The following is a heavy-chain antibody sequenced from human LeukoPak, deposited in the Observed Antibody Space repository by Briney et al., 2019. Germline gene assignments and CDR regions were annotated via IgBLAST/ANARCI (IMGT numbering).Heavy chain of an antibody. CDR3: ARAPSEIGGYYPEYFRH. D-gene: IGHD3-22*01. CDR1: GFSFSSYW. CDR2: IKSDGST. V-gene: IGHV3-74*01. Sequence: GGSLRLSCAASGFSFSSYWMHWVRQAPGKGLVWVSRIKSDGSTNYADSVKGRFTISRDNAKNTVSLQMNSLRAEDTGVYYSARAPSEIGGYYPEYFRHWGQGAVVTVSS. J-gene: IGHJ1*01.